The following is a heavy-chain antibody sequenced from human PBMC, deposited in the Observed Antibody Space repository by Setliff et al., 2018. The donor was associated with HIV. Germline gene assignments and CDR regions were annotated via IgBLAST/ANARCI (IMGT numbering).Heavy chain of an antibody. CDR3: ARVIVGASDAFDI. CDR1: GYSFTSYW. D-gene: IGHD1-26*01. V-gene: IGHV5-51*01. J-gene: IGHJ3*02. Sequence: RGESLKISCKGSGYSFTSYWIGWVRQMPGKGLEWMGVIYPGDSDTRYSPSFQGQVTISVDKSISTAYLQWSSLRASDIAMYYCARVIVGASDAFDIWGQGTMVTVSS. CDR2: IYPGDSDT.